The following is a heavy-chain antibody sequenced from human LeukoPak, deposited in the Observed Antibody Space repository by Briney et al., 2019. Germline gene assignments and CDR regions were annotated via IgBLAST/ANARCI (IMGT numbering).Heavy chain of an antibody. Sequence: SETLSLTCAVSGGSISSGGYSWSWIRQPPGKGLEWIGYIYHSGSTYYNPSLKSRVTISVDRSKNQFSLKLSSVTAADTAVYYCARGLLWFGELSTYFDYWGQGTLVTVSS. CDR1: GGSISSGGYS. D-gene: IGHD3-10*01. CDR2: IYHSGST. V-gene: IGHV4-30-2*01. CDR3: ARGLLWFGELSTYFDY. J-gene: IGHJ4*02.